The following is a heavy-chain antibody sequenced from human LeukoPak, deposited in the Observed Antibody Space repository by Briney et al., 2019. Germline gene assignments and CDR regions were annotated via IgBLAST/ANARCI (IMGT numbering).Heavy chain of an antibody. V-gene: IGHV3-7*01. CDR1: GFTFRDHW. D-gene: IGHD3-10*01. Sequence: GGSLRLSCEASGFTFRDHWMHWVRQAPGKGLEWVANIRQDGNEKYYVDPVKGRFTISRDNAKNSLYLQMNSLRAEDTAVYYCASLLDYYGSATTWGQGTLVTVSS. CDR3: ASLLDYYGSATT. J-gene: IGHJ4*02. CDR2: IRQDGNEK.